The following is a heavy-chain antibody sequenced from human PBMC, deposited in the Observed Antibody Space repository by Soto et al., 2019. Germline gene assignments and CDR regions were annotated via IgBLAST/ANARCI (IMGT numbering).Heavy chain of an antibody. J-gene: IGHJ6*02. CDR3: TKDYAGDQADYYYYYRMDV. V-gene: IGHV3-23*01. CDR1: GFTFSSYA. Sequence: EVQLLESGGGLVQPGGSLRLSCAASGFTFSSYAMSWVHQAPGKGLEWVSAISGSGGSTYFADSVKGRFTISRDNSKNTLYLQMNSLRAEDTAAYYCTKDYAGDQADYYYYYRMDVWGQGTTVTVSS. CDR2: ISGSGGST. D-gene: IGHD3-16*01.